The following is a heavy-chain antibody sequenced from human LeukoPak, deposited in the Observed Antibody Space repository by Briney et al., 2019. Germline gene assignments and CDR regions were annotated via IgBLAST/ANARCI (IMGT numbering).Heavy chain of an antibody. CDR2: IIPIFGTA. J-gene: IGHJ4*02. D-gene: IGHD3-22*01. V-gene: IGHV1-69*05. CDR3: ARVNLDRDSSGFAFDY. Sequence: SVKVSCKASGGTFSSYAISWVRQAPGQGLEWMGGIIPIFGTANYAQKFQGRVTITTDESTSTAYVELSSLRSEDTAVYYCARVNLDRDSSGFAFDYWGQGTLVTVSS. CDR1: GGTFSSYA.